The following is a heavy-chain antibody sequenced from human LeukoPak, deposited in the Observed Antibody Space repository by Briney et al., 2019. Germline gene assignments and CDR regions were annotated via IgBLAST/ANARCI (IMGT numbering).Heavy chain of an antibody. CDR2: ISAYNDNT. V-gene: IGHV1-18*01. CDR3: ARVLGSRYYYDSSGYLDY. D-gene: IGHD3-22*01. J-gene: IGHJ4*02. CDR1: GYTFTSYG. Sequence: ASVKVSCKASGYTFTSYGISWVRQAPGQGLEWMGWISAYNDNTNYAQKFQGRVTMTTDTSTSTAYMELRSLRSDDTAVYYCARVLGSRYYYDSSGYLDYWGQGTLVTVSS.